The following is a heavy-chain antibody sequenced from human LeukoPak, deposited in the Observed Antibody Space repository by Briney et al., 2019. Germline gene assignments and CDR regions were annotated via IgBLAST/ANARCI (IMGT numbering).Heavy chain of an antibody. J-gene: IGHJ4*02. D-gene: IGHD4-23*01. Sequence: PGGSLRLSCAASGFTFSSYGMHWVRQAPGKGLEWVAVISYDGSNKYYADSVKGRFTISRDNSKNTLYLQMNSLRAEDTAVYYCAKDWGTYGGPFDYWSQGTLVTVSS. CDR2: ISYDGSNK. CDR1: GFTFSSYG. V-gene: IGHV3-30*18. CDR3: AKDWGTYGGPFDY.